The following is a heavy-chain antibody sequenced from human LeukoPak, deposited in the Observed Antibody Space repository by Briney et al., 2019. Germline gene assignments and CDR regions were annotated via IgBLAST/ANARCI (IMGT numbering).Heavy chain of an antibody. J-gene: IGHJ4*02. D-gene: IGHD3-22*01. CDR2: INWNGGTT. V-gene: IGHV3-20*04. CDR1: GFTFNDYG. CDR3: ARDKHYYDSSNYV. Sequence: RPGGSLRLSCAASGFTFNDYGMSWVRQGPGKGLEWVSGINWNGGTTGYADSVKGRFTISRDNAKNSLYLQMNSLRAEDTALYYCARDKHYYDSSNYVWGQGTLVTVSS.